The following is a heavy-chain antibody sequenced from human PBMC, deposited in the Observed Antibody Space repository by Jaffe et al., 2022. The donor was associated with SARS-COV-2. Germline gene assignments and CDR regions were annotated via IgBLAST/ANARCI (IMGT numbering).Heavy chain of an antibody. CDR2: ISPSGST. CDR3: AREPAAKNYGMDV. Sequence: QVQLQESGPGLVEPSGTLSLTCAVSGDSISNTNWWTWVRQPPGKGLEWIGEISPSGSTNYNPSLKSRVTISVDKSKNQFSLKLNSVTAADTAVYYCAREPAAKNYGMDVWGQGTTVTVSS. D-gene: IGHD2-2*01. J-gene: IGHJ6*02. CDR1: GDSISNTNW. V-gene: IGHV4-4*02.